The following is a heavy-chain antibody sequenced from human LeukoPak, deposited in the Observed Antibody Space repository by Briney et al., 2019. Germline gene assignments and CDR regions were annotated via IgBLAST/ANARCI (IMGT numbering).Heavy chain of an antibody. CDR3: ARDWNYAKGVRYYSYMDV. D-gene: IGHD1-7*01. CDR1: GYTFTGYY. Sequence: ASVKVSCKASGYTFTGYYMHWVRQAPGQGLEWMGWINPNSGGTNYAQKFQGRVTMTRDTSISTAYMELSRLRSDDTAVYYCARDWNYAKGVRYYSYMDVWGKGTTVTVSS. V-gene: IGHV1-2*02. CDR2: INPNSGGT. J-gene: IGHJ6*03.